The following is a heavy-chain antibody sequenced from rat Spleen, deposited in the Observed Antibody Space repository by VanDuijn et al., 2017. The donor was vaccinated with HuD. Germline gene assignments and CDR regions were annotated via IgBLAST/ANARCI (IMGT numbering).Heavy chain of an antibody. CDR2: ISLDGGRN. D-gene: IGHD2-2*01. J-gene: IGHJ1*01. Sequence: EVQLVESDGALVQPGRSLKLSCAASGFTFSDYYMAWVRQAPTKGLEWVATISLDGGRNFYRDSVKGRFSISRDDAKSTLYLQMDSLRSEDTATYHCARAGYLRDWYFDFWGPGAMVTVSS. CDR1: GFTFSDYY. V-gene: IGHV5-29*01. CDR3: ARAGYLRDWYFDF.